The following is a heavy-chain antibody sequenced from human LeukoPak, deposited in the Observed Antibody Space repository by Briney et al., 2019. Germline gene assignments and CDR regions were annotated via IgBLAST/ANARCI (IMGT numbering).Heavy chain of an antibody. J-gene: IGHJ4*02. CDR2: IYYSGST. D-gene: IGHD4-17*01. CDR3: ARDNYGEIDY. CDR1: GGSISSYY. Sequence: SEILSLTCTVSGGSISSYYWSWIRQPPGKGLEWIGYIYYSGSTNYNPSLKSRVTISVDTSKNQFSLKLSSVTAADTAVYYCARDNYGEIDYWGQGTLVTVSS. V-gene: IGHV4-59*01.